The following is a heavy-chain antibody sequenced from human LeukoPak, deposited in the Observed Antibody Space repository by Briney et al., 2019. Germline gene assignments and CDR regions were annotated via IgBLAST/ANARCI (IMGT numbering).Heavy chain of an antibody. Sequence: SETLSLTCTVSGYSISSGYYWGWIRQPPGKGLEWIGEINHSGSTNYNPSLKSRVTISVDTSKNQFSLKLSSVTAADTAVYYCAKVVIAAAGTNYYYYMDVWGKGTTVTVSS. V-gene: IGHV4-38-2*02. D-gene: IGHD6-13*01. CDR3: AKVVIAAAGTNYYYYMDV. CDR2: INHSGST. CDR1: GYSISSGYY. J-gene: IGHJ6*03.